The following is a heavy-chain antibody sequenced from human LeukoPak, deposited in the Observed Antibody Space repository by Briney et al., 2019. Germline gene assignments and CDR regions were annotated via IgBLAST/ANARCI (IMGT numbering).Heavy chain of an antibody. CDR2: IKQDGSEK. Sequence: GGSLRPSCAASGFTVSSYWMSWVRQAAGKGLEWVANIKQDGSEKYYVDSVKGRFTISRDNAKNSLYLQMNSLRAEDTAVYYCAGCSSCWGQGTLVTVSS. J-gene: IGHJ4*02. V-gene: IGHV3-7*01. D-gene: IGHD6-13*01. CDR1: GFTVSSYW. CDR3: AGCSSC.